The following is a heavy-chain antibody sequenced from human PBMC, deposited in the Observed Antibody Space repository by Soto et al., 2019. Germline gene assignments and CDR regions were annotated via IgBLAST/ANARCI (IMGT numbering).Heavy chain of an antibody. CDR1: GGSISSVGYF. D-gene: IGHD2-8*02. V-gene: IGHV4-31*03. J-gene: IGHJ3*02. Sequence: QVQLQGSGPGLVEASQTLSLTCTVSGGSISSVGYFWTWIRQHPGKGLEWIGYISYTGNAYYDPSLNRGVTISMDTSNNPVSLRLSSVIAADTAVYYCVGLHCTGSSCSQGGAFDIWGQGTVVTVSS. CDR2: ISYTGNA. CDR3: VGLHCTGSSCSQGGAFDI.